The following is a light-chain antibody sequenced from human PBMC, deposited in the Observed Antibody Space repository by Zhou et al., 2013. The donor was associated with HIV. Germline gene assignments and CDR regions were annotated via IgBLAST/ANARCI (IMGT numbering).Light chain of an antibody. CDR1: QSISSW. V-gene: IGKV1-5*03. CDR2: RAS. CDR3: QQYDSYPRT. J-gene: IGKJ1*01. Sequence: DIQMTQSPSTLSASVGDRVTITCRASQSISSWLAWYQQKPGKAPKLLIYRASSLESGVPSRFSGSGSGTEFTLTITGLQPDDFATYYCQQYDSYPRTFGPGTTVDIK.